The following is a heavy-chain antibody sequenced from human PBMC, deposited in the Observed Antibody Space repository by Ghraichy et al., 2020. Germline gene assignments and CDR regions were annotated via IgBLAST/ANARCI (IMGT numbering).Heavy chain of an antibody. CDR1: GGSLSTYQ. D-gene: IGHD2-15*01. CDR2: IYGNGGT. V-gene: IGHV4-4*09. CDR3: VRRIRSDVVVSPDNWLDS. J-gene: IGHJ5*01. Sequence: SETLSLTCTVSGGSLSTYQWSWLRQSPGKGLEWIGFIYGNGGTHYNPSLRSRVTISKDTSRNQFSLNLTSVTAADQAVYFCVRRIRSDVVVSPDNWLDSWGQGIMVTVSS.